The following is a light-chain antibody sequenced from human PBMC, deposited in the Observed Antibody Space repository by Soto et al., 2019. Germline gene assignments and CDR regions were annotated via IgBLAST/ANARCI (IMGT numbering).Light chain of an antibody. V-gene: IGKV1-6*01. CDR1: QGIRND. J-gene: IGKJ1*01. CDR3: LQDFKYPRT. Sequence: AILMTQSPSSLSASVGDRVPITYRANQGIRNDLAWYQQKPGKAPKLLIYEASTLQSGVPSRFSGSYSGTDFTLTIGSLQAEGFAAYDCLQDFKYPRTCGQGTKVDIK. CDR2: EAS.